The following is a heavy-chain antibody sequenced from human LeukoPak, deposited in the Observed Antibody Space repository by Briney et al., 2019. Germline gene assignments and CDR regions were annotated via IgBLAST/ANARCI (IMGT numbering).Heavy chain of an antibody. CDR1: GFTFSSYA. D-gene: IGHD2-2*01. Sequence: HPGRSLRLSCAASGFTFSSYAMHWVRQAPGKGLEWVAVISYDGSNKYYADSVKGRFTISRDNSKNTLYLQMNSLRAEDTAVYYCATTTHCSSTSCYAGFDYWGQGTLVTVSS. CDR3: ATTTHCSSTSCYAGFDY. CDR2: ISYDGSNK. V-gene: IGHV3-30-3*01. J-gene: IGHJ4*02.